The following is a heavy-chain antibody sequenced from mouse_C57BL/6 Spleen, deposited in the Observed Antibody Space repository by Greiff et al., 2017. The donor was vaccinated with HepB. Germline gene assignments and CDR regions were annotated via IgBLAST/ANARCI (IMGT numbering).Heavy chain of an antibody. V-gene: IGHV1-69*01. D-gene: IGHD2-4*01. CDR2: IDPSDSYT. CDR1: GYTFTSYW. Sequence: VQLQQPGAELVMPGASVKLSCKASGYTFTSYWMHWVKQRPGQGLEWIGEIDPSDSYTNYNQKFKGKSTLTVDKSSSTAYMQLSSLTSEDSAVYYCARSYDYDRYYFDYWGQGTTLTVSS. CDR3: ARSYDYDRYYFDY. J-gene: IGHJ2*01.